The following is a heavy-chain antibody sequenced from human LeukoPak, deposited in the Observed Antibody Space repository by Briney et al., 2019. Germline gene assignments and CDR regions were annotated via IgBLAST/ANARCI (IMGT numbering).Heavy chain of an antibody. J-gene: IGHJ4*02. Sequence: PGGSLRLSCAASGFTFSSYVMNWVRQAPGKGLEWVSGISGSSDNTYYADSVKGRFTISRDNSKNTLYVQVNSLGTEDTAAYYCAKGSYYDSSGSFYFDYWGQGTLVTVSS. CDR3: AKGSYYDSSGSFYFDY. D-gene: IGHD3-22*01. V-gene: IGHV3-23*01. CDR2: ISGSSDNT. CDR1: GFTFSSYV.